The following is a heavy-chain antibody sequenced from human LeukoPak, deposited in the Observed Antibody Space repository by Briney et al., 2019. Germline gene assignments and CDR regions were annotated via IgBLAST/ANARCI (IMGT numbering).Heavy chain of an antibody. CDR2: ISSSSSTI. V-gene: IGHV3-48*01. CDR3: ARAGSGYEDGFDY. Sequence: AGGSLRLSCAASGFTFSSYEMNWVRQAPGKGLEWVSYISSSSSTIYYADSVKGRFTISRDNAKNSLYLQLNSLRAEDTAVYYCARAGSGYEDGFDYWGQGTLVTVSS. D-gene: IGHD5-12*01. J-gene: IGHJ4*02. CDR1: GFTFSSYE.